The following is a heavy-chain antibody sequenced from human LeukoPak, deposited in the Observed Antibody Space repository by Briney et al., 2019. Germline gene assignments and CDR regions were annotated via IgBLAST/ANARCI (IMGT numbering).Heavy chain of an antibody. V-gene: IGHV4-38-2*01. Sequence: PSETLSLTCAVSGYSISSGYYWGWIRQPPGKGLEWIGSIYDSGSTYYNPSLKSRVTISVDTPKNQFSLKLSSVTAADTAVYYCARVGGYDILTGYYPLPFDYWGQGTLVTVSS. D-gene: IGHD3-9*01. J-gene: IGHJ4*02. CDR1: GYSISSGYY. CDR2: IYDSGST. CDR3: ARVGGYDILTGYYPLPFDY.